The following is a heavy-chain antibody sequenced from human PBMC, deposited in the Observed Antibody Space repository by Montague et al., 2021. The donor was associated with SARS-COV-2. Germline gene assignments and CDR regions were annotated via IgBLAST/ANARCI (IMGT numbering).Heavy chain of an antibody. V-gene: IGHV4-39*01. CDR3: ARHGDSGYEPDGFHI. CDR1: GGSISSRSYY. Sequence: SETLSLTCTVSGGSISSRSYYWGWIRQSPGTGLEWIGSIHYSGSTFYNPSLKSRVTISVDTSKNQFSLRVSGVTAEDTTVYFCARHGDSGYEPDGFHIWGQGTRVTVSS. CDR2: IHYSGST. D-gene: IGHD5-12*01. J-gene: IGHJ3*02.